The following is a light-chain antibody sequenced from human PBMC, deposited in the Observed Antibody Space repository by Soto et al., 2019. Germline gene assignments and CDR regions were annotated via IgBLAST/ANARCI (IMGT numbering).Light chain of an antibody. V-gene: IGKV1-39*01. CDR3: QQSYSTRLFT. CDR1: QNIAGY. CDR2: DAT. J-gene: IGKJ3*01. Sequence: DIQMTQSPSSLSASVGDRVTITCRASQNIAGYLNWYQQKPGKAPRLLIYDATSLQSGVPTRFSGSGSGTDFTLTISSLQPEDFATYYCQQSYSTRLFTFGPGTRVDIK.